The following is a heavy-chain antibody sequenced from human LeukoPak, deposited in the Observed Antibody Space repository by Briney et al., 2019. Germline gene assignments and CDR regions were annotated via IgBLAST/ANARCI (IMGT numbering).Heavy chain of an antibody. D-gene: IGHD6-13*01. CDR2: INHSGST. CDR3: ASFQTEQQLVRWSDWFDP. J-gene: IGHJ5*02. V-gene: IGHV4-34*01. CDR1: GGSFSGYY. Sequence: PSETLSLTCAVYGGSFSGYYWSWIRQPPGKGLEWIGEINHSGSTNYNPSLKSRVTISVDTSKNQFSLKLSPVTAADTAVYYCASFQTEQQLVRWSDWFDPWGQGTLVTVSS.